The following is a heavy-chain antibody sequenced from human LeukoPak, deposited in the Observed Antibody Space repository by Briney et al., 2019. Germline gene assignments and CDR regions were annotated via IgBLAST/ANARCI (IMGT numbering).Heavy chain of an antibody. CDR2: IYYSGGT. Sequence: SETLSLTCTVAGDSISTTNYYWGWIRQPPGKGLEWIGSIYYSGGTYYNPSLKSRVTISGDTSRNQFSLKLSSVTASDTAVYYCAPSYFGSGSFDYWGQGTLVTVSS. V-gene: IGHV4-39*01. J-gene: IGHJ4*02. D-gene: IGHD3-10*01. CDR3: APSYFGSGSFDY. CDR1: GDSISTTNYY.